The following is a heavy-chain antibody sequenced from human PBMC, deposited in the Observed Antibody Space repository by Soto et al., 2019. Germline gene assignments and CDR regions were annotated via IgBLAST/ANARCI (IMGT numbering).Heavy chain of an antibody. CDR1: GLTFSASA. J-gene: IGHJ4*02. CDR2: IRTKANSYAT. V-gene: IGHV3-73*02. Sequence: EVQLVESGGGLVQPGGSLKLSCAASGLTFSASAIHWVRQASGKGREWIGRIRTKANSYATTYIASVKGRFTISRDDSKNTAYLQMNSLETEDTAVYYCGTNLAVPGTDIWGQGALVTVSS. D-gene: IGHD6-19*01. CDR3: GTNLAVPGTDI.